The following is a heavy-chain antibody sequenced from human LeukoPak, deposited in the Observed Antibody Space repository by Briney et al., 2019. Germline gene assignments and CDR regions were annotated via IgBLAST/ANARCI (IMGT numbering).Heavy chain of an antibody. CDR3: ARANDNYYYYYMDV. CDR1: GFTFSSYA. D-gene: IGHD3-9*01. CDR2: ISYDGSNK. J-gene: IGHJ6*03. V-gene: IGHV3-30*04. Sequence: PGGSLRLSCAASGFTFSSYAMHWVRQAPGKGLEWVAVISYDGSNKADSVKGRFTISRDNSKNTLYLQMNSLRAEDTAVYYCARANDNYYYYYMDVWGKGTTVTISS.